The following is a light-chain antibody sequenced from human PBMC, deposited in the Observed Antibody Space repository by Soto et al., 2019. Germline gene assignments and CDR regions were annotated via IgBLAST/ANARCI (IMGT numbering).Light chain of an antibody. CDR3: QQCGSSPLT. Sequence: EIVLTQSPATLSLSPGERATLSCRASQSVSSYLAWYQQKPGQAPRLLIYDASNRATGIPARFSGSGSGTDFTLTISSLEPEDFAVYYCQQCGSSPLTFGPGTKVDIK. V-gene: IGKV3-11*01. J-gene: IGKJ3*01. CDR1: QSVSSY. CDR2: DAS.